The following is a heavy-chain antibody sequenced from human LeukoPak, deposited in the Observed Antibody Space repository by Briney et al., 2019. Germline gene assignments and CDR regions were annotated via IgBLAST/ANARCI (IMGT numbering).Heavy chain of an antibody. CDR2: IFPSGDTT. Sequence: PGGSLRLSCAASGFTFSTYSMSWVRRAPGKGLEWVSLIFPSGDTTYYANSVKGRFTISRDNSKKTLYLQMHSLRAEVTAVYYCAKDQRPDSGCDIDYWGQGTLVTVSS. J-gene: IGHJ4*02. CDR3: AKDQRPDSGCDIDY. CDR1: GFTFSTYS. V-gene: IGHV3-23*01. D-gene: IGHD5-12*01.